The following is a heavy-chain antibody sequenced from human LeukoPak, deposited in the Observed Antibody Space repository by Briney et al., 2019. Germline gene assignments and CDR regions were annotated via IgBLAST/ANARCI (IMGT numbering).Heavy chain of an antibody. D-gene: IGHD6-6*01. CDR2: INWNGGST. Sequence: GGSLRLSCAASGFTFEGYGMSWVRQGPGKGLEWVSGINWNGGSTGYADSVKGRFTISRDNAKNSLYLQVNSLRAEDTALYYCARDSRVLYYYYYGMDVWGQGTTVTVSS. J-gene: IGHJ6*02. V-gene: IGHV3-20*04. CDR1: GFTFEGYG. CDR3: ARDSRVLYYYYYGMDV.